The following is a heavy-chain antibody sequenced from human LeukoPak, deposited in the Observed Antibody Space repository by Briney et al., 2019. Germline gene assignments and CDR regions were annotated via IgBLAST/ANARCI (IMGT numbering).Heavy chain of an antibody. CDR1: GFTVSNSY. CDR3: ARDKFHDSSQKDS. V-gene: IGHV3-66*01. CDR2: IYSGDTT. D-gene: IGHD3-22*01. J-gene: IGHJ4*02. Sequence: GGSLRLSCAASGFTVSNSYMSWVRQAPGKGLEWLSVIYSGDTTYYADSVKRRFTISRDNSKNTVFLQMNNLRVEDTAVYYCARDKFHDSSQKDSWGQGTLVTVSS.